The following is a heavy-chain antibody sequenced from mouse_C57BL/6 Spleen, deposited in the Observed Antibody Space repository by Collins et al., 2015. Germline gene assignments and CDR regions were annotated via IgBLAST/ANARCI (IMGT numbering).Heavy chain of an antibody. V-gene: IGHV2-9*02. CDR3: ANYGSRGAY. CDR1: GFSLTSYG. CDR2: IWAVGST. Sequence: QVQLKESGPGLVAPSQSLSITCTVSGFSLTSYGVHWVRQPPGKGLEWLGVIWAVGSTNYNSALMSRLSISKDNSKSQVFLKMNSLQTDDTAMYYCANYGSRGAYWGQGTLVTVSA. D-gene: IGHD1-1*01. J-gene: IGHJ3*01.